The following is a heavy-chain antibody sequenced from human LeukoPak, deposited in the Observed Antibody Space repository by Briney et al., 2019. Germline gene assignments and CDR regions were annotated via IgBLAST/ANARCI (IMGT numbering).Heavy chain of an antibody. CDR3: AKSSSGYYVYYYYMDV. CDR1: GFTFSSYG. Sequence: GGSLRLSCAASGFTFSSYGMHWVRQAPGKGLEWVAFIRYDGSNKYYADSVKGRFTISRDNSKNTLYLQMNSLRAEDTAVYYCAKSSSGYYVYYYYMDVWGKGTTVTISS. CDR2: IRYDGSNK. D-gene: IGHD3-22*01. J-gene: IGHJ6*03. V-gene: IGHV3-30*02.